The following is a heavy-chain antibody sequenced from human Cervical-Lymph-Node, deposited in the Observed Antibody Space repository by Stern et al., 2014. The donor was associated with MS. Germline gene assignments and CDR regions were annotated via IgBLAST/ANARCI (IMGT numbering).Heavy chain of an antibody. CDR1: GYTFTSYW. CDR2: SFPDDSDI. V-gene: IGHV5-51*01. J-gene: IGHJ4*02. Sequence: EVQLVQSGPEVKRPGESLKISCQASGYTFTSYWIRWVRQMPGKGLEWIANSFPDDSDIGNGPSSQCRVTIPADKSSSTASLQCNNMNASYTAIYYCARQRYFDYWGQGTLVTVSS. CDR3: ARQRYFDY.